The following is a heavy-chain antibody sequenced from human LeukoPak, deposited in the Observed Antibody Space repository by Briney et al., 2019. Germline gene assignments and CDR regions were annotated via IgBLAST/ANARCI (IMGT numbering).Heavy chain of an antibody. V-gene: IGHV6-1*01. CDR2: TYYRSKWFF. CDR1: GDSVSSNSAA. J-gene: IGHJ1*01. Sequence: SQTLSLTCAISGDSVSSNSAAWNWIRQSPSRGLEWLGRTYYRSKWFFNYEVSVRSRITINPNTSKNQFSLQLNSVTPEDTAVYYCASGGNYYGYFQHWGQGTLVTVSS. D-gene: IGHD1-26*01. CDR3: ASGGNYYGYFQH.